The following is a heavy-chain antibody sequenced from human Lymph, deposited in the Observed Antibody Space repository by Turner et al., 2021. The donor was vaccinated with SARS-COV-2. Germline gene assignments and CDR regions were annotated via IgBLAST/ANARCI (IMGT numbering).Heavy chain of an antibody. V-gene: IGHV1-24*01. D-gene: IGHD1-1*01. J-gene: IGHJ4*02. CDR2: FDPEDGET. CDR3: ATLKANWKILTGRYYFDF. Sequence: QVQLVQFGAEVKKPGASVQASCTVSGNTLTELSIHWVRQAPGKGLEWMGGFDPEDGETIYAQKFQGRVTMTEDTSTDTAYMELSSLRSEDTAVYYCATLKANWKILTGRYYFDFWGQGTLVTVSS. CDR1: GNTLTELS.